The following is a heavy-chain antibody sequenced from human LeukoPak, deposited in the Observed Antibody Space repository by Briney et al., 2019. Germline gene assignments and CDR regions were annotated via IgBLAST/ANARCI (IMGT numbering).Heavy chain of an antibody. CDR1: GFTVSSNY. Sequence: PGGSLRLSCAASGFTVSSNYMSWVRQAPGKGLEWVSAISGSGGSTYYADSVKGRFTISRDNSKNTLYLQMNSLRAEDTAVYYCASRITMIVVDFGVDYWGQGTLVTVSS. CDR2: ISGSGGST. CDR3: ASRITMIVVDFGVDY. J-gene: IGHJ4*02. V-gene: IGHV3-23*01. D-gene: IGHD3-22*01.